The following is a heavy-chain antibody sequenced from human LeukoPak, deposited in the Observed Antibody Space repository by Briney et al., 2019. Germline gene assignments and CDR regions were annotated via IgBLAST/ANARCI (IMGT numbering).Heavy chain of an antibody. D-gene: IGHD3-9*01. Sequence: ASVKLSCKASGYTFTGYYMHWVRQAPGHGLEWRRRINPNSGGTKYAQKFQGRVTMTRDTSISTAYMELSRLRSDETAVYYCASGGDASLSGYSYDYYYMDGCCKGTTATVSS. J-gene: IGHJ6*03. V-gene: IGHV1-2*06. CDR3: ASGGDASLSGYSYDYYYMDG. CDR1: GYTFTGYY. CDR2: INPNSGGT.